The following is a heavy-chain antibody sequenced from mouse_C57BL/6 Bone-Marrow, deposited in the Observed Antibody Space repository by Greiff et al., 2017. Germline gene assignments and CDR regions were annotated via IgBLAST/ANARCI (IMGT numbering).Heavy chain of an antibody. CDR2: IDPENGDT. V-gene: IGHV14-4*01. CDR3: TTVISAWFAY. CDR1: GFNFKDDY. D-gene: IGHD2-4*01. J-gene: IGHJ3*01. Sequence: EVQLQQSGAELVRPGASVKLSCTASGFNFKDDYMHWVKQRPEQGLEWIGWIDPENGDTEYAKKFQGKATITADTSSNTAYLQLSRLTSEDTAVYYCTTVISAWFAYWGQGTLVTVSA.